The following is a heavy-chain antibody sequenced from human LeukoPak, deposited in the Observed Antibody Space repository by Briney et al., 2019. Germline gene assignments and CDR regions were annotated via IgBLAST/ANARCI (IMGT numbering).Heavy chain of an antibody. J-gene: IGHJ6*03. CDR1: GGSISSYY. Sequence: PSETLSLTCTVSGGSISSYYWSWLRQPPGKGLEWIGYIYYSGSTNYNPSLKSRVTISVDTSKNQFSLKLRSVTAADTAVYYCARAPGGYYYYYMDVWGKGTTVTVSS. V-gene: IGHV4-59*01. CDR2: IYYSGST. CDR3: ARAPGGYYYYYMDV.